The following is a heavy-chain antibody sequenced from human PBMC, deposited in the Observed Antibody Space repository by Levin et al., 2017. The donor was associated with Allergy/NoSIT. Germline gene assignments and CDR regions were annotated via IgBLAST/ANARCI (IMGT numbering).Heavy chain of an antibody. D-gene: IGHD1-1*01. J-gene: IGHJ4*02. CDR3: ARDKVERRVFLDY. CDR2: IWYDGSNK. V-gene: IGHV3-33*01. CDR1: GFTLSSSG. Sequence: LSLTCAASGFTLSSSGMHWVRQAPGKGLEWVAGIWYDGSNKYYADSVKGRFTISRDNSKNTLYLQMNSLRAEDTAVYYCARDKVERRVFLDYWGQGTLVTVSS.